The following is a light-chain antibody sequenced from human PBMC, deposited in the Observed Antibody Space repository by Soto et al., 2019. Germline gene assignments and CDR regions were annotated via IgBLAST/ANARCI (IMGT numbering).Light chain of an antibody. V-gene: IGKV1-33*01. CDR3: QQYENLPS. J-gene: IGKJ4*01. Sequence: DIQMTQSPSSLSASVGDRVTITCQASQDISNYLNWHQQKPGKGPKLLIHDSSNLEIGVPSRFSGSGSGTDITLTIDNLQPEDIATYYCQQYENLPSFGGGTKVDIK. CDR1: QDISNY. CDR2: DSS.